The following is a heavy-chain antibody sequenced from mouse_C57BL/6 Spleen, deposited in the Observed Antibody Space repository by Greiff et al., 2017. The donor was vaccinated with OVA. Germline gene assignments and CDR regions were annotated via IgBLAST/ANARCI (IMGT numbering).Heavy chain of an antibody. Sequence: QVQLKQSGPELVKPGASVKISCKASGYAFSSSWMNWVKQRPGKGLEWIGRIYPGDGDTNYNGKFKGKATLTADKSSSTAYMQLSSLTSEDSAVYCCARRGMGYYRYYFDYWGQGTTLTVSS. D-gene: IGHD2-3*01. CDR3: ARRGMGYYRYYFDY. CDR2: IYPGDGDT. CDR1: GYAFSSSW. J-gene: IGHJ2*01. V-gene: IGHV1-82*01.